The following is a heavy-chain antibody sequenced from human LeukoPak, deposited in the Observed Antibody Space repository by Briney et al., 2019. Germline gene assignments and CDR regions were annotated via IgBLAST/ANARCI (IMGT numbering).Heavy chain of an antibody. CDR1: GFTFSSYW. CDR2: INSDGSST. Sequence: GGSLRLSCAASGFTFSSYWMYWVRQAPGKGLVWVSRINSDGSSTSYADSVKGRFTISRDNAKNTLYLQMNSLRAEDTAVYYCARGVAAAGQKYWGQGTLVTVSS. CDR3: ARGVAAAGQKY. D-gene: IGHD6-13*01. J-gene: IGHJ4*02. V-gene: IGHV3-74*01.